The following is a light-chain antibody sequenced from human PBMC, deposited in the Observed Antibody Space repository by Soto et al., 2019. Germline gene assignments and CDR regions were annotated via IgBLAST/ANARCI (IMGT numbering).Light chain of an antibody. J-gene: IGLJ2*01. CDR3: SSYTSSRTPV. V-gene: IGLV2-14*01. Sequence: QSALTQPASVSGSPGQSITISCTGSSSDVGGYKYVSWYQQYPGKAPKLMIYEVSNRPSGVSNRFSGSKSGNTASLTISGLQAEDEADYYCSSYTSSRTPVSGGGTKVTVL. CDR2: EVS. CDR1: SSDVGGYKY.